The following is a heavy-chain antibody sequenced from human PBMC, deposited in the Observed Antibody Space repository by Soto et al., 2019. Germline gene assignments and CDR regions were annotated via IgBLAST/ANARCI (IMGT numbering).Heavy chain of an antibody. D-gene: IGHD3-22*01. J-gene: IGHJ5*02. V-gene: IGHV3-23*01. CDR3: AKDLPPGDSSGYYGS. CDR1: GFTFNSYA. CDR2: ISGSGGST. Sequence: GGSLRLSCAASGFTFNSYAMSWVRQAPGKGLEWVSAISGSGGSTYYADSVKGRFTVSRDNSKNTLYLQMNSLRAEDTAVYYCAKDLPPGDSSGYYGSWGQGTLVTVSS.